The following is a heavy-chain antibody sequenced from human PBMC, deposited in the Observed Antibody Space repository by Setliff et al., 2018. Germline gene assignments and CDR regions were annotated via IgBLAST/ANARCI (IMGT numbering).Heavy chain of an antibody. CDR3: ARSEGRRDGYNW. Sequence: SETLSLTCTVSGGSISSYYWSWIRQPPGKGLEWIGYIYTSGIINYNPSLKSRVTMSLDTSKNQFSLKLSSVTAADTAVYYCARSEGRRDGYNWWGQGTLVTVSS. CDR1: GGSISSYY. CDR2: IYTSGII. J-gene: IGHJ4*02. D-gene: IGHD5-12*01. V-gene: IGHV4-4*08.